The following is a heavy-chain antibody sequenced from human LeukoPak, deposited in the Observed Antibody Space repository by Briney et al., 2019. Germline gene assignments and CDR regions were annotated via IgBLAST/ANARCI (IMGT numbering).Heavy chain of an antibody. CDR2: IGTAGDT. D-gene: IGHD6-13*01. V-gene: IGHV3-13*01. J-gene: IGHJ6*03. CDR3: ARGGYSSSWESYSYHMDV. Sequence: GGSLRLSCAASGFTFSSYDMHWVRQATGKGLEWVSAIGTAGDTYYPGSVKGRFTISRENAKNSLYLQMNSLRAGDTAVYYCARGGYSSSWESYSYHMDVWGKGTTVTVSS. CDR1: GFTFSSYD.